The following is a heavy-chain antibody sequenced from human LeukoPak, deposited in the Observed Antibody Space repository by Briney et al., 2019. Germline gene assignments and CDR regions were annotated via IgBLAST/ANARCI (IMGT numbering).Heavy chain of an antibody. Sequence: QPGGSLRLSCAASGFTFSSYAMHWVRQAPGKGLEWVAVISYDGSNKYYADSVKGRFTISRDNSKNTLYLQMNSLRAEDTAVYYCARDPKGPTMGATKDDAFDIWGQGTMVTVSS. CDR3: ARDPKGPTMGATKDDAFDI. J-gene: IGHJ3*02. CDR1: GFTFSSYA. D-gene: IGHD1-26*01. CDR2: ISYDGSNK. V-gene: IGHV3-30-3*01.